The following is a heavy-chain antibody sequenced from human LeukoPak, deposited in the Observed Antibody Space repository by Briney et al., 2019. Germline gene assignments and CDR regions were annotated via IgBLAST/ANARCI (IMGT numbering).Heavy chain of an antibody. J-gene: IGHJ3*02. CDR1: GFTFSSYW. Sequence: PGGSLRLSCAASGFTFSSYWMSWVRQAPGKGLEWVANIKQDGSEKYYVDSVKGRFTISRDNAKNSLYLQMNSLRAKDTAVYYCAREYGRGSYYFFAFDIWGQGTRVTVSS. D-gene: IGHD1-26*01. CDR3: AREYGRGSYYFFAFDI. V-gene: IGHV3-7*01. CDR2: IKQDGSEK.